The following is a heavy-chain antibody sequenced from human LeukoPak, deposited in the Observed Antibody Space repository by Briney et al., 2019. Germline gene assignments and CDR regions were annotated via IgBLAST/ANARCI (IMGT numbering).Heavy chain of an antibody. CDR3: ARGVAGQYYYYYYMDV. CDR2: IYTSGST. D-gene: IGHD6-19*01. J-gene: IGHJ6*03. CDR1: GGSISSYY. Sequence: SETLSLTCTVSGGSISSYYWSWLRQPAGKGLEWIGRIYTSGSTNYNPSLKSRVTISVDTSKNQFSLKLSSVTAADTAVYYCARGVAGQYYYYYYMDVWGKGTTVTISS. V-gene: IGHV4-4*07.